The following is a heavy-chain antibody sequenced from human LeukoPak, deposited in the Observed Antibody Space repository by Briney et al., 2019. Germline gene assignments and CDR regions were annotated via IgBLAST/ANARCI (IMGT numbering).Heavy chain of an antibody. V-gene: IGHV1-46*01. D-gene: IGHD2-21*02. CDR3: ARGYCGMVTCYYFDY. CDR2: INPSGGST. J-gene: IGHJ4*02. CDR1: GYTFTSYY. Sequence: GASVKVSCKASGYTFTSYYMHWVRQAPGQGLEWMGIINPSGGSTSYAQKFQGRVTMTRDTSTSTVYMELSSLRSEDTAVYYCARGYCGMVTCYYFDYWGQGTLVTVSS.